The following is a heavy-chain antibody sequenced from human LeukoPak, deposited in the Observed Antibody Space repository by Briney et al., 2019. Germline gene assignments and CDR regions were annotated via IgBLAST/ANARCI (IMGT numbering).Heavy chain of an antibody. D-gene: IGHD3-22*01. V-gene: IGHV3-23*01. CDR3: AKDLAVVVVRGEIDY. CDR2: ISGSGGST. CDR1: GFTVSSNY. Sequence: PGGSLRLSCAASGFTVSSNYMSWVRQAPGKGLEWVSAISGSGGSTYYADSVKGRFTISRDNSKNTLYLQMNSLRAEDTAVYYCAKDLAVVVVRGEIDYWGQGTLVTVSS. J-gene: IGHJ4*02.